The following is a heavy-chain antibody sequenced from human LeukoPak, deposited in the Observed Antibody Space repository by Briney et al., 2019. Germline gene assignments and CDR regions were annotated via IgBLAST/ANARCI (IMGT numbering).Heavy chain of an antibody. CDR1: GFAFNNYA. D-gene: IGHD6-13*01. J-gene: IGHJ4*02. V-gene: IGHV3-23*01. Sequence: GGSLRLSCAASGFAFNNYAMTWVRQAPGKGLEWVSNINDNGGQRHYADSVKGRFTISRDNSKNTLFLQMDSLRAEDTAVYYCAKDVEGYSSSWFHFDYWGQGTLVTVSS. CDR2: INDNGGQR. CDR3: AKDVEGYSSSWFHFDY.